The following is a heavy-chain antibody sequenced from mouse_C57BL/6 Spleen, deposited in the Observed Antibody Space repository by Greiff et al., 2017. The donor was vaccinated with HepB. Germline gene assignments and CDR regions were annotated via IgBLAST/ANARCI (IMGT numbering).Heavy chain of an antibody. J-gene: IGHJ3*01. D-gene: IGHD2-5*01. V-gene: IGHV5-12*01. CDR2: ISNGGGST. CDR3: ARPLYYSTAWFAY. Sequence: EVQLVESGGGLVQPGGSLKLSCAASGFTFSDYYMYWVRQTPEKRLEWVAYISNGGGSTYYPDTVKGRFTISRDNAKNTLYLQMSRLKSEDTAMYYWARPLYYSTAWFAYWGQGTLVTVSA. CDR1: GFTFSDYY.